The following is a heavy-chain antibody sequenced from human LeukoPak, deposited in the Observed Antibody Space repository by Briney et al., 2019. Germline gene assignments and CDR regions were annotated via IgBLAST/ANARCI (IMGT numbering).Heavy chain of an antibody. CDR2: ISAYNGNT. J-gene: IGHJ5*02. CDR3: ARDSVLLMTTVSWFDP. Sequence: PWGSVKVSCKASGYTFTNYGINWVRQAPGQGLEWMGWISAYNGNTNYAQKLQGRVTMTTDTSTSTAYMELRSLRSDDTAVYYCARDSVLLMTTVSWFDPWGQGTLVTVSS. D-gene: IGHD4-17*01. CDR1: GYTFTNYG. V-gene: IGHV1-18*01.